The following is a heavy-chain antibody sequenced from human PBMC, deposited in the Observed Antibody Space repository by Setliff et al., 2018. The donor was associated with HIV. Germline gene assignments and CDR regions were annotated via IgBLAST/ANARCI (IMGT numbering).Heavy chain of an antibody. Sequence: NPSETLSLTCTVSSGPFSSRHYWGWIRQSPGKGLEWIGSVSYSGTTYYNPSLRSRVTLSVDTSKNQFSLILSSVTAADTATYYCERHQSGYNFSPFDNWGRGSLVTVSS. CDR1: SGPFSSRHY. CDR2: VSYSGTT. CDR3: ERHQSGYNFSPFDN. J-gene: IGHJ4*02. V-gene: IGHV4-39*01. D-gene: IGHD5-12*01.